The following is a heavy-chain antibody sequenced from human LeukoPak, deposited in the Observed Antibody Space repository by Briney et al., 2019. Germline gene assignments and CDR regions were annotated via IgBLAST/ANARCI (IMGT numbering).Heavy chain of an antibody. CDR1: GGTFSSYA. D-gene: IGHD5-12*01. J-gene: IGHJ4*02. CDR3: TRVLSSGYDYDY. Sequence: SVKVSCKASGGTFSSYAISWVRQAPGQGLEWMGGIIPIFGTANYAQKFQGRVTITADKSTSTAYMELSSLRSEDTAVYYCTRVLSSGYDYDYWGQGTLVTVSS. V-gene: IGHV1-69*06. CDR2: IIPIFGTA.